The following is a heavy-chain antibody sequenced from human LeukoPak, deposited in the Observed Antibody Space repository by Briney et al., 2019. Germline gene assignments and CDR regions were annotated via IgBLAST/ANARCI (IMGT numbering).Heavy chain of an antibody. CDR1: GGSFCGYY. J-gene: IGHJ4*02. V-gene: IGHV4-34*01. CDR2: INHSGST. D-gene: IGHD2-21*02. CDR3: ARRGRGVPAIKFRYFDY. Sequence: PSETLSLTCAVYGGSFCGYYWSWIRQPPGKGLEWIGEINHSGSTNYNPSLKSRVTISVDTSKNQFSLKLSSVTAADTAAYYCARRGRGVPAIKFRYFDYWGQGTLVTVSS.